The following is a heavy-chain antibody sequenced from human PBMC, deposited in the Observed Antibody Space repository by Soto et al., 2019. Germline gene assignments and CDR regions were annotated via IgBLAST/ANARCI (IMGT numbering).Heavy chain of an antibody. J-gene: IGHJ4*02. CDR3: ARVFPSYCGGDCSYFDS. Sequence: SETLSLTCSVSGGSVSNKTYYWSWIRQPPGKRLEWIGYIFYSGSTKSNPSLKSRVTMSVDMSKNQFSLRLTSVTAADTAVYYCARVFPSYCGGDCSYFDSWGQGTLVTVSS. V-gene: IGHV4-61*01. CDR1: GGSVSNKTYY. CDR2: IFYSGST. D-gene: IGHD2-21*02.